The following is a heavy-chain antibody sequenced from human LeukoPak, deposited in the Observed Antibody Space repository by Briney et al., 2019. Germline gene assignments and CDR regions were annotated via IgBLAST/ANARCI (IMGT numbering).Heavy chain of an antibody. CDR2: ISGSGGNT. D-gene: IGHD2-21*01. J-gene: IGHJ4*02. CDR1: GFTFSSQA. V-gene: IGHV3-23*01. Sequence: GGSLRLSCAASGFTFSSQAMSWVRQAPGKGLEWVSSISGSGGNTYYADSVKDRFTVSRDNYKNTLLLQMNSLRVEDTAVYYCAKGALGGYSPDYWGQGTLVTVSS. CDR3: AKGALGGYSPDY.